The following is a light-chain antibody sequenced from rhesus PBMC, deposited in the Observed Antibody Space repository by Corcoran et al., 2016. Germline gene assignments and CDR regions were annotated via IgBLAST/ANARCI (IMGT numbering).Light chain of an antibody. V-gene: IGKV3-10*01. CDR2: GGS. CDR3: YQHSGGYR. CDR1: QSVRYY. Sequence: QVILTQSPATLSLSPGERATISCRASQSVRYYLAWYQQKPGQAPRLLIYGGSNRATGIPDRFSGSGSGTDCTLAISSLGPEDAGVYHCYQHSGGYRFGQGTEVEIK. J-gene: IGKJ2*01.